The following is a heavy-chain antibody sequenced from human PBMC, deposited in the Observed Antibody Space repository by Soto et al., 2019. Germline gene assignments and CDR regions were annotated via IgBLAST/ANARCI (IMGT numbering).Heavy chain of an antibody. D-gene: IGHD7-27*01. CDR3: AKDGLPGERNDAFDI. V-gene: IGHV3-23*01. Sequence: GGSLRLSCAASGFTFSSYAMSWVRQAPGKGLEWVSAISGSGGSTYYADYVKGRFTISRDNSKNTLYLQMNSLRAEDTAVYCCAKDGLPGERNDAFDIWGQGTMVTVSS. CDR2: ISGSGGST. CDR1: GFTFSSYA. J-gene: IGHJ3*02.